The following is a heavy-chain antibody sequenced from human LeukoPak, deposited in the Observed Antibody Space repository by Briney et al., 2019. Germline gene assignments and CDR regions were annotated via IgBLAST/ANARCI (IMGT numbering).Heavy chain of an antibody. D-gene: IGHD2-15*01. J-gene: IGHJ6*02. Sequence: ASVKVSCKASGYSFTTYYMHWVRQAPGQGLEWMGTINPTGGSTNYAQKFEGRVTMTRDTSTSTVYMELSSLRSEDAAVYYCARERYCSGGNCFVTYYYGMDVWGQGTTVTVSS. CDR2: INPTGGST. V-gene: IGHV1-46*01. CDR1: GYSFTTYY. CDR3: ARERYCSGGNCFVTYYYGMDV.